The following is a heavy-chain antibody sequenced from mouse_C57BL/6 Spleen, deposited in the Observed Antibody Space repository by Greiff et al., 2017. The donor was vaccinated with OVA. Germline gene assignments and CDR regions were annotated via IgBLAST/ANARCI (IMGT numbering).Heavy chain of an antibody. V-gene: IGHV1-81*01. Sequence: VKVVESGAELARPGASVKLSCKASGYTFTSSGISWVKQRTGQGLEWIGEIYPRSGNTYYNEKFKGKATLTADKSSSTAYMELRSLTSEDSAVYFCAREDGSSYWGQGTTLTVSS. CDR1: GYTFTSSG. CDR3: AREDGSSY. CDR2: IYPRSGNT. J-gene: IGHJ2*01. D-gene: IGHD1-1*01.